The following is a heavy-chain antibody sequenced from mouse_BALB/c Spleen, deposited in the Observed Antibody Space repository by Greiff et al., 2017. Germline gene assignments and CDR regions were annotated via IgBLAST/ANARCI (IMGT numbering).Heavy chain of an antibody. CDR1: GYNFTSYW. CDR3: ARLSGYDGAMDY. CDR2: IYPGSGST. J-gene: IGHJ4*01. Sequence: QVQLQQPGAELVKPGTSVKLSCKASGYNFTSYWINWVKLRPGQGLEWIGDIYPGSGSTNYNEKFKSKATLTVDTSSSTAYMQLSSLASEDSALYYCARLSGYDGAMDYWGQGTSVTVSS. D-gene: IGHD2-2*01. V-gene: IGHV1-55*01.